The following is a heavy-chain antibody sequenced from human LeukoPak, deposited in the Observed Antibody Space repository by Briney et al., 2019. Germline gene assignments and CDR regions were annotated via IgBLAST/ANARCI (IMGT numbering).Heavy chain of an antibody. V-gene: IGHV4-4*02. Sequence: PSRTLSLTCAVSGGSISSSNWWSWVRQPPGKWLEWIGEIYHSESTSYNPSLQSRVTISLDKSKNQFSLRLRSVTAADTAVYYCARYYGSRSYGTYYGMDVWGQGTTVTVSS. CDR3: ARYYGSRSYGTYYGMDV. J-gene: IGHJ6*02. CDR2: IYHSEST. CDR1: GGSISSSNW. D-gene: IGHD3-10*01.